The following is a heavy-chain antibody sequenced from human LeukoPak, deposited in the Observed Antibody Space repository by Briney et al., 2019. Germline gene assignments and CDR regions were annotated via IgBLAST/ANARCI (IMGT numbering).Heavy chain of an antibody. Sequence: GGSLRLSCAASGFTVSSNYMSWVRQAPGKGLEWVSVIYSGGSTYYADSVKGRFTISRDNSKNTLYLQMNSLRAEDTAVYYCAREYSGYDGANYYYYYGMDVWGQGTTVTVSS. V-gene: IGHV3-66*01. CDR3: AREYSGYDGANYYYYYGMDV. D-gene: IGHD5-12*01. CDR2: IYSGGST. J-gene: IGHJ6*02. CDR1: GFTVSSNY.